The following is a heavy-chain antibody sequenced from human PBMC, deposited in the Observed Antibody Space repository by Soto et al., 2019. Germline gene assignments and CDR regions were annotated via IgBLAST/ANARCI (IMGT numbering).Heavy chain of an antibody. D-gene: IGHD3-9*01. Sequence: SGPTLVNPTQTLTLTCTFSGFSLSTSGVGVGWIRQPPGKALEWLALIYRNDDKRYSPSLKSRLTITKDTSKNQVVLTMTNMDPVDTATYYCAHTKRLDADMSYWGQGTLVTVSS. J-gene: IGHJ4*02. V-gene: IGHV2-5*01. CDR3: AHTKRLDADMSY. CDR1: GFSLSTSGVG. CDR2: IYRNDDK.